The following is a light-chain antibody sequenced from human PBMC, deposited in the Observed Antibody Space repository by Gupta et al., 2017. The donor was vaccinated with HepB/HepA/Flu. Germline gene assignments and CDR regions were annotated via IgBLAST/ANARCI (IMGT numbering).Light chain of an antibody. CDR2: DAS. J-gene: IGKJ4*01. Sequence: EILFTPSPATLSLSPGERATLSCRASQSVSSYLAWYQQKPGQAPRLLIYDASNRAYGIPARFSGSGSGTDFTLTISSLEPEDFAVYYCQQRCNWPLTFGGGTKVEI. V-gene: IGKV3-11*01. CDR3: QQRCNWPLT. CDR1: QSVSSY.